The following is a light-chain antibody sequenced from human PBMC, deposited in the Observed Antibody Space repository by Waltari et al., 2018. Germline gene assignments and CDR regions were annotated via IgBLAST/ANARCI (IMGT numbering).Light chain of an antibody. Sequence: DIVMTQSPDSLAVSLGERASINCKSRQSVLYSYNNKKYVAWYQQKPGQPPKLLVYCASTRESGVPDRFSGSGSGTDFSLTISSLQAEDVAVYYCQQFYSLPVTFGGGTNVEIK. V-gene: IGKV4-1*01. CDR3: QQFYSLPVT. J-gene: IGKJ4*01. CDR1: QSVLYSYNNKKY. CDR2: CAS.